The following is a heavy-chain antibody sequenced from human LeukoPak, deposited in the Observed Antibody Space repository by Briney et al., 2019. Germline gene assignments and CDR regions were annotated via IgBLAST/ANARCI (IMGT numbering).Heavy chain of an antibody. D-gene: IGHD3-22*01. V-gene: IGHV1-2*02. J-gene: IGHJ4*02. Sequence: ASVKVSCKASGYTFTPYYIHWGRLAPGRGLEWMGWVNPQSGGTNYAQKFHGRVTMTRETSITTAYMELSSLRSDDTAIYYCAKTDNKYDSRLILNWGQGTQVTVSS. CDR1: GYTFTPYY. CDR2: VNPQSGGT. CDR3: AKTDNKYDSRLILN.